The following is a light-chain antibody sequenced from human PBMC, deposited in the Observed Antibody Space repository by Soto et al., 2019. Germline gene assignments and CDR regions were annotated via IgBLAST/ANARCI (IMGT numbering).Light chain of an antibody. Sequence: EIVLTQSPATLSLSPGERATLSCRASQSVSSYLAWYQQKPGQAPRLLIYDASNRATGIPARFSGSGSGTDFTLTISSLEPEDFAVYYCQQRSNWQRYTFGKGTKLEIK. CDR2: DAS. V-gene: IGKV3-11*01. CDR1: QSVSSY. CDR3: QQRSNWQRYT. J-gene: IGKJ2*01.